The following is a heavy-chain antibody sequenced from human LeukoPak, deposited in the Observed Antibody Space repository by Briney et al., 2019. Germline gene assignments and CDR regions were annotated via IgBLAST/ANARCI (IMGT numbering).Heavy chain of an antibody. Sequence: GASVKVSCKVSGYSLTDLFVHWVRQAPGKGLEWMGGVDPEDGKTIYAQMFQGRVTMTEDTSIHTAYIELRSLRSEDTAIYYCSSDRSGSYDGLDVWGPGTTVIVSS. CDR2: VDPEDGKT. CDR3: SSDRSGSYDGLDV. V-gene: IGHV1-24*01. J-gene: IGHJ6*02. CDR1: GYSLTDLF. D-gene: IGHD1-26*01.